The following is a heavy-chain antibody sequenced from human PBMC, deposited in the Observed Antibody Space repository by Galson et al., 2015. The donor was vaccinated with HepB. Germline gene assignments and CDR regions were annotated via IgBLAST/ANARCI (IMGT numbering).Heavy chain of an antibody. V-gene: IGHV3-7*03. CDR2: IKQDGSEK. D-gene: IGHD2-21*02. Sequence: SLRLSCAASGFTFSSYWMSWVRQAPGKGLEWVANIKQDGSEKYYVDSVKGRFTISRDNAKNSLYLQMNSLRAEDTAVYYCARDRPLIVVVTVIRYFDLWGRGTLVTVSS. CDR1: GFTFSSYW. J-gene: IGHJ2*01. CDR3: ARDRPLIVVVTVIRYFDL.